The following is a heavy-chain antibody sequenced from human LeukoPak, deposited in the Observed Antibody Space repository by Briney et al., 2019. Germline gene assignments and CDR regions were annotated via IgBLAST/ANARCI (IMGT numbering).Heavy chain of an antibody. Sequence: SETLSLTCTVSGASSSSYYWSWIRQPPGKGLEWIGYIYNSGTTNYNPSLKSRVTLSVDASKNQFSLNLTSVTAADTAVYYCASRYCSGGSCQHDYWGQGTLVTVSS. J-gene: IGHJ4*02. V-gene: IGHV4-59*12. CDR1: GASSSSYY. CDR3: ASRYCSGGSCQHDY. D-gene: IGHD2-15*01. CDR2: IYNSGTT.